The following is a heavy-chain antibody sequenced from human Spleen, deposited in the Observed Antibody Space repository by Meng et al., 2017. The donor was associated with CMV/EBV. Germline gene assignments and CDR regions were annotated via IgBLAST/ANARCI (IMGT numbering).Heavy chain of an antibody. Sequence: SETLSLTCAVYGGSFSDYYWSWIRQPPGKGLEWIGYIYYTGSINYNPSLKSRVTISVDTSKNQLSLKLSSVTAADTAVYYCASRGALYDSSGYYYDWGQGTLVTVSS. J-gene: IGHJ4*02. CDR1: GGSFSDYY. V-gene: IGHV4-59*01. CDR3: ASRGALYDSSGYYYD. CDR2: IYYTGSI. D-gene: IGHD3-22*01.